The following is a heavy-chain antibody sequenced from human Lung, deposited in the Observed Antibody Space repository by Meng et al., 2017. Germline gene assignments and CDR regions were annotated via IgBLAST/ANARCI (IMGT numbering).Heavy chain of an antibody. Sequence: QVRLQQWGVGLLKPSETLSLTCAVYGGSFSGYYWSWIRQPPGKGLEWIGEINHSGSTNYNPSLKSRVTISVDTSKNQFSLKLSSVTAADTAVYYCARGYDILTGPPLDYWGQGTLVTVSS. J-gene: IGHJ4*02. CDR3: ARGYDILTGPPLDY. CDR2: INHSGST. CDR1: GGSFSGYY. V-gene: IGHV4-34*01. D-gene: IGHD3-9*01.